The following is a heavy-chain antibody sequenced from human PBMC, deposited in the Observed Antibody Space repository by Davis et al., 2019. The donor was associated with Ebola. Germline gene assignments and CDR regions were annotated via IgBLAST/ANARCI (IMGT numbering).Heavy chain of an antibody. CDR1: GYTFSSYD. V-gene: IGHV1-18*01. Sequence: AASVKVSCKASGYTFSSYDINWVRQAPGQGLEWMGWITTYNGNTNYAQKLQGRVTMTTDTSTGTAYMELRSLRSDDTAVYYCAREAGDCSGGSCYSLGYFDYWGQGTLVTVSS. D-gene: IGHD2-15*01. CDR2: ITTYNGNT. CDR3: AREAGDCSGGSCYSLGYFDY. J-gene: IGHJ4*02.